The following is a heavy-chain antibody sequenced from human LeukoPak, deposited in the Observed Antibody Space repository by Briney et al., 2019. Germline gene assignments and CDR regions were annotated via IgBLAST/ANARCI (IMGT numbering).Heavy chain of an antibody. CDR2: ISYDGSNK. Sequence: GGSLRLSCAASGFTFSSYAMHWVRRAPGKGLEWVAVISYDGSNKYYADSVKGRFTISRDNSKNTLYLQMNSLRAEDTAVYYCARDRIWYFDYWGQGTLVTVS. J-gene: IGHJ4*02. CDR3: ARDRIWYFDY. D-gene: IGHD5-24*01. CDR1: GFTFSSYA. V-gene: IGHV3-30*04.